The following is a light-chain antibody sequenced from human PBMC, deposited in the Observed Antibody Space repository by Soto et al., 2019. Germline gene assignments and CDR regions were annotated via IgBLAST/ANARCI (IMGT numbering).Light chain of an antibody. CDR1: QSISSY. CDR3: QQRSNWPPIT. V-gene: IGKV3-11*01. J-gene: IGKJ5*01. Sequence: EIVLTQSPATLSLSPGERATLSCRASQSISSYLAWYQQKPGQAPRLLIYDASNRATGIPARFSGSGSGTHFTLTISSLEPEDCAVYYCQQRSNWPPITCGEGTRLEIK. CDR2: DAS.